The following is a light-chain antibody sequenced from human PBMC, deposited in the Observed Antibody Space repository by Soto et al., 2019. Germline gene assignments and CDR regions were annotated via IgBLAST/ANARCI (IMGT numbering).Light chain of an antibody. CDR1: SSNIGSNT. CDR2: SNN. Sequence: QSVLTQPPSASGTPGQRVTISCSGSSSNIGSNTVNWYQVPGTAPKLLSSSNNQRPSGVPDRFSASKSGTSASLAISGLQAEDEADYYCQSYDSSLSAWVFGGGTKLTVL. J-gene: IGLJ3*02. CDR3: QSYDSSLSAWV. V-gene: IGLV1-44*01.